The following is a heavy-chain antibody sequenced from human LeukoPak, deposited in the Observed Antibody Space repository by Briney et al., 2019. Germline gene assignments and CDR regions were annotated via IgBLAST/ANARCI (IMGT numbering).Heavy chain of an antibody. D-gene: IGHD1-26*01. CDR2: IYYGGNT. Sequence: TGGSLRLSCAAAGFTVSSNHMNWVRQAPGKGLEGVSIIYYGGNTFYADSVKGRFTISRDNSKNTLYLQINSLRAEDTAVYYCAALSGVGVKIGFDHWGQGALVVVSS. CDR1: GFTVSSNH. V-gene: IGHV3-66*01. J-gene: IGHJ4*02. CDR3: AALSGVGVKIGFDH.